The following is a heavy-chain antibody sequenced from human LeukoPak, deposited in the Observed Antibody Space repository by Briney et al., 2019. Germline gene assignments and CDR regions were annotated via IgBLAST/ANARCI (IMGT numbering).Heavy chain of an antibody. CDR1: GFTFSSYA. D-gene: IGHD5-24*01. J-gene: IGHJ4*02. CDR3: ARDRATL. V-gene: IGHV3-30-3*01. Sequence: PGGSLRLSCAASGFTFSSYAMHWVRQAPGKGLEWVAVISYDGSNKYYADSVKGRFTISRDNSKNTLYLQMNSLRAEDTAVYYYARDRATLWGQGTLVTVSS. CDR2: ISYDGSNK.